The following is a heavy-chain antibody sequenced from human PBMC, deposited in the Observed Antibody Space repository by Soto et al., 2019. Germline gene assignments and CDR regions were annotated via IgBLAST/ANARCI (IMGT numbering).Heavy chain of an antibody. D-gene: IGHD6-13*01. CDR2: VYYSGIT. CDR1: GASVTSGSYY. V-gene: IGHV4-61*03. CDR3: TRQWITVAGRPFDY. Sequence: QVQLQESGPGLVKPSETLSLTCSVSGASVTSGSYYWSWIRQPPGKGLEWIGYVYYSGITNYNPSLKSRVTISVDTSKNHFSLKLNSVTAADTAVYYCTRQWITVAGRPFDYWGHGTLVTVSS. J-gene: IGHJ4*01.